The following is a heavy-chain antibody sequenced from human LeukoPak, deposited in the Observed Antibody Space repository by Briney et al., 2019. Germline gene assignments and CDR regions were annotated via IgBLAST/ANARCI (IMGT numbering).Heavy chain of an antibody. CDR1: GGSFSGYY. Sequence: SETLSLTCAVYGGSFSGYYWSWIRQPPGKGLEWIGEINHSGSTNYNPSLKSRVTTSVDTSKNQFSLKLSSVTAADTAVYYCARGRGYYDSSGYYYWGQGTLVTVSS. D-gene: IGHD3-22*01. CDR2: INHSGST. CDR3: ARGRGYYDSSGYYY. V-gene: IGHV4-34*01. J-gene: IGHJ4*02.